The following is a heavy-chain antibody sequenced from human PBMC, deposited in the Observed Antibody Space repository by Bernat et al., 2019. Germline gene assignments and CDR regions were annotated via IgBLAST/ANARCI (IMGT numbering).Heavy chain of an antibody. D-gene: IGHD3-22*01. Sequence: QVQLVESGGGVVQPGRSLRLSCAASGFTFSSYGMHWVRQAPGKGLEWVAVISYDGSNKYYADSVKGRFTISGDNSKNTLYLQMNSLRAEDTAVYYCAKEQDYYDSSGYYIYYYYGMDVWGQGTTVTVSS. J-gene: IGHJ6*02. CDR3: AKEQDYYDSSGYYIYYYYGMDV. V-gene: IGHV3-30*18. CDR2: ISYDGSNK. CDR1: GFTFSSYG.